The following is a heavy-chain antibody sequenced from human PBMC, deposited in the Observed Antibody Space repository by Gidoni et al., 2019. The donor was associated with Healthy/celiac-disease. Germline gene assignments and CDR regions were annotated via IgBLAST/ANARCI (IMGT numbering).Heavy chain of an antibody. CDR3: AKDGYSGYAYYYYYGMDV. D-gene: IGHD5-12*01. CDR2: VSGSGGST. Sequence: EVQLLESGGGLVLPGGSLRLSCAASGFPLSSHHMSWVRQAPGKGLVWDSAVSGSGGSTYYADSVKGRFTISRDNSKDTLYLQMNSLRAEDTAVYYGAKDGYSGYAYYYYYGMDVWGQGTTVTVSS. CDR1: GFPLSSHH. V-gene: IGHV3-23*01. J-gene: IGHJ6*02.